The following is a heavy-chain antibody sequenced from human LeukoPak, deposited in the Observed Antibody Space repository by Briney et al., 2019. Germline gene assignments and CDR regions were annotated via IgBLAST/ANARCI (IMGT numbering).Heavy chain of an antibody. CDR2: INHSGNI. J-gene: IGHJ4*02. CDR3: AREQSVAAAGLFDY. CDR1: IESFTGHS. D-gene: IGHD6-13*01. Sequence: SETLSLTCAVYIESFTGHSWTWIRQSPDKGLEWIGEINHSGNINYNPSLKSRITISVDTSKNQFSLKLSSVTAADTAVYYCAREQSVAAAGLFDYWGQGTLVTVSS. V-gene: IGHV4-34*01.